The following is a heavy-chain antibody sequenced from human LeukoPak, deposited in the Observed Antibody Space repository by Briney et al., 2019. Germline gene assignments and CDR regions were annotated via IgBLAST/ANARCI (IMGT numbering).Heavy chain of an antibody. CDR3: ARTTEDCSSTSCYQYWFDP. J-gene: IGHJ5*02. Sequence: SETLSLTCAVYGGSFSGYYWSWIRQPPGKGLEWIGEINHSGSTNYNPSLKSRVTISVDTSKNQFSLKLSSVTAADTAVYYCARTTEDCSSTSCYQYWFDPWGQGTLVTVSS. D-gene: IGHD2-2*01. CDR2: INHSGST. CDR1: GGSFSGYY. V-gene: IGHV4-34*01.